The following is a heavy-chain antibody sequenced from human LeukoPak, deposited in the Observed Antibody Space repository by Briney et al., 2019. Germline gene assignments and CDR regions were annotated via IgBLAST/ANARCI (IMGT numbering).Heavy chain of an antibody. D-gene: IGHD4/OR15-4a*01. J-gene: IGHJ6*02. V-gene: IGHV4-61*01. CDR3: AREDPQTKVPEGMDV. CDR1: GGSISSTSNY. Sequence: PSETLSLTCTVSGGSISSTSNYWGWIRQPPGKGLEWIGYIYYSGTTNYNPSLKSRVTISVDTSKNQFSLKLNSVTAADTAVYYCAREDPQTKVPEGMDVWGQGTTVTVSS. CDR2: IYYSGTT.